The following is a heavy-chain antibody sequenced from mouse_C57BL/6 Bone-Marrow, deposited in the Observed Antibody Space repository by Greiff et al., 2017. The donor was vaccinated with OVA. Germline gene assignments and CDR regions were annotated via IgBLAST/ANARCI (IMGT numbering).Heavy chain of an antibody. D-gene: IGHD2-3*01. Sequence: VQLQQPGAELVRPGSSVKLSCKASGYTFTSYWMHWVKQRPIQGLEWIGNIDPSDSETHYNQKFKDKATLTVDKSSSTAYMQLSSLTSEDSAVYYCARWFDGYYDSWGQGTTLTVSS. CDR1: GYTFTSYW. CDR2: IDPSDSET. CDR3: ARWFDGYYDS. V-gene: IGHV1-52*01. J-gene: IGHJ2*01.